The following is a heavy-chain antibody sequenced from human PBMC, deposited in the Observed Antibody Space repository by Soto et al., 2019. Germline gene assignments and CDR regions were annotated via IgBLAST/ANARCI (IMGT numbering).Heavy chain of an antibody. D-gene: IGHD2-2*01. V-gene: IGHV1-18*01. J-gene: IGHJ6*03. CDR3: ARVPAAMIYYYYYMDV. CDR2: ISAYNGNT. CDR1: VYTFTSYG. Sequence: ASVKVSCKASVYTFTSYGISWVRQAPGQGLEWMGWISAYNGNTNYAQKLQGRVTMTTDTSTSTAYMELRSLRSDDTAVYYCARVPAAMIYYYYYMDVWGKGTTVTVSS.